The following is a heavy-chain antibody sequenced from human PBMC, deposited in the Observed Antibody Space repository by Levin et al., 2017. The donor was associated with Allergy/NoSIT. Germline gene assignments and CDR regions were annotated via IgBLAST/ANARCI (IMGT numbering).Heavy chain of an antibody. J-gene: IGHJ6*02. Sequence: QSGGSLRLSCTASGFTFGDYAMSWVRQAPGKGLEWVGFIRSKAYGGTTEYAASVKGRFTISRDDSKSIAYLQMNSLKTEDTAVYYCTRDGAHITYGSGSSPLSLGYYYGMDVWGQGTTVTVSS. D-gene: IGHD3-10*01. V-gene: IGHV3-49*04. CDR3: TRDGAHITYGSGSSPLSLGYYYGMDV. CDR1: GFTFGDYA. CDR2: IRSKAYGGTT.